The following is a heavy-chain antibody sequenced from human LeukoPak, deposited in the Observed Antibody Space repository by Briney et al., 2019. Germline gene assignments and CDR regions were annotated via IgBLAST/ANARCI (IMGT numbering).Heavy chain of an antibody. CDR1: GGSTSSYY. D-gene: IGHD2-2*01. CDR2: INYSGST. J-gene: IGHJ5*02. CDR3: ARQLGSTDWFDP. Sequence: KPSETLSLTCSVSGGSTSSYYWSWIRQPPGKGLEWIGYINYSGSTNYNPSLKSRVTISVDTSKNQFSLRLRSVTAADKAVYYCARQLGSTDWFDPWGQGTLVTVSS. V-gene: IGHV4-59*01.